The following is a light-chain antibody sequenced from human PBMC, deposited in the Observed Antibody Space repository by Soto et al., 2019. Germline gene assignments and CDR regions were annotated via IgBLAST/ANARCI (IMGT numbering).Light chain of an antibody. V-gene: IGLV2-14*01. CDR2: EVS. CDR3: SSYTSSNTLV. CDR1: SSDIGAYNY. Sequence: QSALTQPASVSGSPAQSIAISCTGTSSDIGAYNYVSWYQHHPGKAPKLMISEVSNRPSGVSNRFAGSKSGNTASLTISGLQAEDEADYYCSSYTSSNTLVFGGATKLTVL. J-gene: IGLJ2*01.